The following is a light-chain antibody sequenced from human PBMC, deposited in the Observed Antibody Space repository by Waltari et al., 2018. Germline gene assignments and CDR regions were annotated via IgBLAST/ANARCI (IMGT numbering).Light chain of an antibody. CDR2: DDT. CDR1: SSDIGHYNF. Sequence: QSALTPPPSASGSHGQSVALSCPRPSSDIGHYNFVPWYQQDPGKAPKLIVYDDTKRPSGVPDRFSGSKSGNTASLIVSGLQAGDEADYYCSSYAGSGTVVFGGGTKLTVL. J-gene: IGLJ2*01. V-gene: IGLV2-8*01. CDR3: SSYAGSGTVV.